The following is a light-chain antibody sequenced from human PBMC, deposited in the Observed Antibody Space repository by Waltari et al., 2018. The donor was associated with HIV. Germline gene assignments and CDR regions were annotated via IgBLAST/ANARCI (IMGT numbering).Light chain of an antibody. CDR2: GAS. CDR1: QSVSSK. J-gene: IGKJ4*01. V-gene: IGKV3D-15*02. CDR3: QHFGSSHLT. Sequence: EIVMMQSPATLSVSPGERATLSCRASQSVSSKLAWYQQKPGQAPRLLIYGASTRATGIPARFSGSGSGTDFTLSISGLEPEDFAVYYCQHFGSSHLTFGGGTKVEIK.